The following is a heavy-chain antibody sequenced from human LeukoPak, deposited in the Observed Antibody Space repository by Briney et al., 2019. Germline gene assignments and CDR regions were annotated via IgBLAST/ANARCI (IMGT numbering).Heavy chain of an antibody. CDR1: GFTFSSNW. CDR3: ATIEAVRFQY. Sequence: GGSLRLSCIDSGFTFSSNWMARVRQAPGKGLEWVANIKQDESEKYYLGSVKGRFTISRDNTKNSLYLEMSSLRAEDTAVYYCATIEAVRFQYWGQGTLVAVSS. J-gene: IGHJ4*02. CDR2: IKQDESEK. D-gene: IGHD3-3*01. V-gene: IGHV3-7*01.